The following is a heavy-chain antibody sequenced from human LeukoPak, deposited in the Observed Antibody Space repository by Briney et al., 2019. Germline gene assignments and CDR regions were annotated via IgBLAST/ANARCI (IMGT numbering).Heavy chain of an antibody. CDR3: ARDLGGIAGS. Sequence: PGGSLRLSCAAPGFTFSRYWMHWVRQVPGKGLEWVSRLNEDGRTTTYADPVQGRFTIYRDNSKNTLYLQMNSLRAEDTALYYCARDLGGIAGSWGQGALVTVSS. J-gene: IGHJ1*01. CDR2: LNEDGRTT. V-gene: IGHV3-74*01. D-gene: IGHD1-26*01. CDR1: GFTFSRYW.